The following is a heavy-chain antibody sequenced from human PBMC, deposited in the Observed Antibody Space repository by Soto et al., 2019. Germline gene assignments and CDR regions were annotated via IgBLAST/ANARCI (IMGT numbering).Heavy chain of an antibody. D-gene: IGHD2-15*01. V-gene: IGHV3-7*01. CDR1: GFTFSSYW. Sequence: GGSLRLSCAASGFTFSSYWMSWVRQAPGKGLEWVANIKQDGSEKYYVDSVKGRFTISRDNAKNSLYLQMNSLRAEDTAVYYCARVYCSGGSCYSRGGGGFDYWGQGTLVTVSS. CDR3: ARVYCSGGSCYSRGGGGFDY. J-gene: IGHJ4*02. CDR2: IKQDGSEK.